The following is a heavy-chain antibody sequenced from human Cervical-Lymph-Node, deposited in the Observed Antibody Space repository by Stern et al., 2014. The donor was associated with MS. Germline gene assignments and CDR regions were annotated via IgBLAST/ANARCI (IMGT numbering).Heavy chain of an antibody. CDR1: GYTLTELS. CDR2: FDPEDGET. CDR3: ATDRDDFRSGSAPTKGYGLDV. D-gene: IGHD3-3*01. J-gene: IGHJ6*02. V-gene: IGHV1-24*01. Sequence: MQLVESGAEVKKPGASVKVSCKVSGYTLTELSMHWVRQAPGKGLEWMGGFDPEDGETIYAQKFQGRVTMTEDTSTDTAYMELSSLRSEDTAVYYCATDRDDFRSGSAPTKGYGLDVWGQGTTVTVTS.